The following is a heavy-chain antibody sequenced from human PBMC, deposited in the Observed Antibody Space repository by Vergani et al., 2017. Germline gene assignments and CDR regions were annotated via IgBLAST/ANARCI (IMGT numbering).Heavy chain of an antibody. CDR1: GFTFNRYG. CDR3: ARDLAYCHEGSCAL. Sequence: QVQLVQSGGGVVQPGGSLRLSCVASGFTFNRYGMQWVRQAPGKGLDWVAYVLFYGSNEYYADSVKGRLIFSRDNSNDALYLQMNSLRTDDTAVYYCARDLAYCHEGSCALWGQGSVVTVSS. D-gene: IGHD2-15*01. CDR2: VLFYGSNE. J-gene: IGHJ4*02. V-gene: IGHV3-30*02.